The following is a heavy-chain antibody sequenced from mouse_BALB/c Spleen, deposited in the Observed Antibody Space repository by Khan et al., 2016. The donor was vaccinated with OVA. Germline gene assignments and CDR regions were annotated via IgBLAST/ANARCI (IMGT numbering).Heavy chain of an antibody. J-gene: IGHJ2*01. V-gene: IGHV4-1*02. CDR2: INPASSTI. Sequence: EVKLLESGGGLVQPGGSLKLSCAASGFDFSRYWMTWVRQAPGKGLEWIGEINPASSTINYTPSLKNTFIISRDNAKNTLFLQSSKVRSEDTALYYCARPTKEDYFDYWGQGITLTVSS. CDR3: ARPTKEDYFDY. CDR1: GFDFSRYW.